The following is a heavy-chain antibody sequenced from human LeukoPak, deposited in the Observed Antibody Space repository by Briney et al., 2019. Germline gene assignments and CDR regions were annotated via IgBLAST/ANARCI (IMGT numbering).Heavy chain of an antibody. V-gene: IGHV4-61*02. CDR3: AREWWQQLAYFDY. CDR2: IYTRGST. CDR1: GGSISSGSYY. D-gene: IGHD6-13*01. J-gene: IGHJ4*02. Sequence: SETLSLTCTVSGGSISSGSYYWSWIRRPAGKGLEWIGRIYTRGSTNYNPSLKSRFTISVDTSKNQFSPKLSSVTAADTAVYYCAREWWQQLAYFDYWGQGTLVTVSS.